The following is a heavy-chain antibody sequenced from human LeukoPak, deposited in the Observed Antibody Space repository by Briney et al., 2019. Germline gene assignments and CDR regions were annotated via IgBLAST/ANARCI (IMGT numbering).Heavy chain of an antibody. J-gene: IGHJ5*02. Sequence: GGSLRLSCVASGFTFRTNAMSWVRQAPGQGLEWVSSISASGSSTWYADSVKGRFTIYRENSKNTLSLQMNSLRVEDMALYYCVTNYGDCVNWFDPWGRGTLVIVSS. D-gene: IGHD4-17*01. CDR1: GFTFRTNA. CDR3: VTNYGDCVNWFDP. V-gene: IGHV3-23*01. CDR2: ISASGSST.